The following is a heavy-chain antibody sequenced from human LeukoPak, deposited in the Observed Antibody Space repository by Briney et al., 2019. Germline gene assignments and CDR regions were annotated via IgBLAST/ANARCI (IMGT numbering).Heavy chain of an antibody. D-gene: IGHD3-10*01. J-gene: IGHJ6*03. CDR2: INPSGGST. CDR3: AKGPSITMIRGGQWYYYMDV. V-gene: IGHV1-46*01. CDR1: GYPFTSYY. Sequence: ASVKASCKASGYPFTSYYIHWVRQAPGQGLEWLGLINPSGGSTNYAQKFQGRVTMTRDTSTSTVYMELSSLRSEDTAVYYCAKGPSITMIRGGQWYYYMDVWGKGTTVTISS.